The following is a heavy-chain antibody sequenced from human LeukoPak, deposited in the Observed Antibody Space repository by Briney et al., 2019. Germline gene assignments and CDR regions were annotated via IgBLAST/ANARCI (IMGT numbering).Heavy chain of an antibody. CDR3: ASERGWLNDYNWFDP. Sequence: GGSLRLSCAASGFTFSSYGMHWVRQAPGKGLEWVAVIWYDGGNKYYADSVKGRFTISRDNSKNTLYLQMNSLRAEDTAVYYCASERGWLNDYNWFDPWGQGTLVTVSS. D-gene: IGHD3-22*01. CDR1: GFTFSSYG. CDR2: IWYDGGNK. V-gene: IGHV3-33*01. J-gene: IGHJ5*02.